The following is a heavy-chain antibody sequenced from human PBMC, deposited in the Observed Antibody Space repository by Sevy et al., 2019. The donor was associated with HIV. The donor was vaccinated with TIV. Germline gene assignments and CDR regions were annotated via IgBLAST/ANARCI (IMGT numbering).Heavy chain of an antibody. Sequence: GGSLRLSCTASGFTFSNYAMNWVRQAPGKGLEWVSGISGSGSGSGTYYADSMKGRFTVSRDNSKNTLYLQMNSLRAEDTAVYYCAKDIVILVGDAFDIWGQGTMVTVS. CDR3: AKDIVILVGDAFDI. CDR1: GFTFSNYA. V-gene: IGHV3-23*01. CDR2: ISGSGSGSGT. D-gene: IGHD3-22*01. J-gene: IGHJ3*02.